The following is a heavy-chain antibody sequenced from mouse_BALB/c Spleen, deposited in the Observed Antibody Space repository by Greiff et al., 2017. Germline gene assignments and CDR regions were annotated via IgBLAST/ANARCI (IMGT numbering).Heavy chain of an antibody. J-gene: IGHJ3*01. CDR1: GFTFTSYW. CDR3: ARRHDYPFAY. Sequence: QVQLQQSGAELVKPGASVKLSCKASGFTFTSYWMHWVQQRPGQGLEWIGEIDPSDSYTNYHQKFKGKATLTVDKSSITAYMQLSSLTSEDSAVYYCARRHDYPFAYWGQGTPVTVSA. D-gene: IGHD2-4*01. V-gene: IGHV1-69*02. CDR2: IDPSDSYT.